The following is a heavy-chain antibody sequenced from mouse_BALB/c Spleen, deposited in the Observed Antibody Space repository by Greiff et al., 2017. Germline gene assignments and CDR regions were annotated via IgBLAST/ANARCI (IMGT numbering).Heavy chain of an antibody. Sequence: EVMLVESGGGLVKPGGSLKLSCAASGFTFSSYAMSWVRQSPEKRLEWVAEISSGGSYTYYPDTVTGRFTISRDNAKNTLYLEMSSLRSEDTAMYYCAWSYGSSRGFDYWGQGTTLTVSS. CDR1: GFTFSSYA. V-gene: IGHV5-9-4*01. D-gene: IGHD1-1*01. J-gene: IGHJ2*01. CDR3: AWSYGSSRGFDY. CDR2: ISSGGSYT.